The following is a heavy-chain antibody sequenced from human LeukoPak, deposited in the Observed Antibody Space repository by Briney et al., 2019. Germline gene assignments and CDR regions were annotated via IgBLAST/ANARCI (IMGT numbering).Heavy chain of an antibody. CDR1: GFTFSSYG. D-gene: IGHD5-24*01. CDR2: IRSKAYGGTT. Sequence: GGSLRLSCAASGFTFSSYGMSWVRQAPGKGLEWVGFIRSKAYGGTTEYAASVKGRFTISRDDSKSIAYLQMNSLKTEDTAVYYCTLHLVEMAEFDYWGQGTLVTVSS. V-gene: IGHV3-49*04. J-gene: IGHJ4*02. CDR3: TLHLVEMAEFDY.